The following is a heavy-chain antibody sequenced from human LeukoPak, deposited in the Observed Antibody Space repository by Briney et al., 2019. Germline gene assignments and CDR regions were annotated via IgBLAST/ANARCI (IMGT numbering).Heavy chain of an antibody. CDR3: ARDWSFDSDDYYLYGFDI. J-gene: IGHJ3*02. CDR1: GFSFNSYW. CDR2: IRQDGSER. Sequence: GGSLRLSCAASGFSFNSYWMSWVRQAPWTGLEWVANIRQDGSERYYADSLKGRFTISRDNAKNSLYLQMNSLRAEDTAMYYCARDWSFDSDDYYLYGFDIWGQGTRVTVSS. D-gene: IGHD3-22*01. V-gene: IGHV3-7*01.